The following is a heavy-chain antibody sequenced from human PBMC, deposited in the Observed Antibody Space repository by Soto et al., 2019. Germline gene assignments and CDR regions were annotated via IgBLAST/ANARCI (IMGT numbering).Heavy chain of an antibody. CDR2: IWYDGSNK. D-gene: IGHD3-10*01. V-gene: IGHV3-33*01. CDR1: GFTFSSYG. Sequence: QVQLVESGGGVVQPGRSLRLSCAASGFTFSSYGMHWVRQAPGKGLEWVAVIWYDGSNKYYADSVKGRFTISRDNSKNTLYLQMNSLRAEDTAVYYCARDNYGSGSYYNYYYYYYGMDFWGQGTTVTVSS. CDR3: ARDNYGSGSYYNYYYYYYGMDF. J-gene: IGHJ6*02.